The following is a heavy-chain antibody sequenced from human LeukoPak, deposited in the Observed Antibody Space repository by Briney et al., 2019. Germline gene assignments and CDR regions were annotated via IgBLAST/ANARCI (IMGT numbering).Heavy chain of an antibody. V-gene: IGHV3-21*01. CDR2: IGATDTYI. D-gene: IGHD4-23*01. J-gene: IGHJ4*02. Sequence: GGSLRLSCAASGFTFINYGINWVRQAPGKGLEWVSSIGATDTYIYYAASLKGRFTISRDNAKNSVYLQMNSLRAEDTGVYYCARNHDYGGNSFFDYWGQGTLVTVSS. CDR3: ARNHDYGGNSFFDY. CDR1: GFTFINYG.